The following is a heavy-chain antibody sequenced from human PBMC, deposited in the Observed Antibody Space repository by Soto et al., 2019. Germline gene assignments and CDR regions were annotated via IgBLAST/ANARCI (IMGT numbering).Heavy chain of an antibody. D-gene: IGHD3-3*01. CDR3: ARIRFLEWFPAEFDY. CDR1: GYTFTSYG. V-gene: IGHV1-18*01. CDR2: ISAYNGNT. Sequence: GASVKVSCKASGYTFTSYGISWVRQAPGQGLEWMGWISAYNGNTNYAQKPQGRVTMTTDTSTSTAYMELRSLRSDDTAVYYCARIRFLEWFPAEFDYWGQGTLVTVSS. J-gene: IGHJ4*02.